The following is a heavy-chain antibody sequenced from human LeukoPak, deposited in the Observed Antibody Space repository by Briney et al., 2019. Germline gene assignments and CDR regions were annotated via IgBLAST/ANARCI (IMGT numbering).Heavy chain of an antibody. CDR3: AGELGISPGY. D-gene: IGHD7-27*01. Sequence: SETLSLTCTVSGGSISSSSYYWGWIRQPPGKGLEWIGSIYYSGSTYYNPSLKSRVTISVDTSKNQFSLKLSSVTAADTAVYYCAGELGISPGYWGQGTLVTVSS. J-gene: IGHJ4*02. CDR2: IYYSGST. CDR1: GGSISSSSYY. V-gene: IGHV4-39*07.